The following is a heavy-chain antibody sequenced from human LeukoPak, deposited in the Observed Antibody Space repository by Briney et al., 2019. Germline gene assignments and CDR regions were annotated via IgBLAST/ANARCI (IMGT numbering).Heavy chain of an antibody. D-gene: IGHD3-10*01. Sequence: GGTLRLSCAASGFTFDDYAMHWVRQAPGKGLERVSGISWNSGSIGYADSVKGRFTISRDNAKNSLYLQMNSLRAEDTALYYCAKGLTVRGVPFDYWGQGTLVTVSS. CDR3: AKGLTVRGVPFDY. J-gene: IGHJ4*02. V-gene: IGHV3-9*01. CDR2: ISWNSGSI. CDR1: GFTFDDYA.